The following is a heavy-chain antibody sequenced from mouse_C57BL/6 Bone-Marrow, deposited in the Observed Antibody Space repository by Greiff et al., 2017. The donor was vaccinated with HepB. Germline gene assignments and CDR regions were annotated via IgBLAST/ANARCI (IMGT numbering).Heavy chain of an antibody. J-gene: IGHJ1*03. D-gene: IGHD1-1*01. CDR3: ARHYYGSYWYFDV. CDR1: GFTFSDYY. CDR2: ISNGGGST. Sequence: EVQRVESGGGLVQPGGSLKLSCAASGFTFSDYYMYWVRQTPEKRLEWVAYISNGGGSTYYPDTVKGRFTISRDNAKNTLYLQMSRLKSEDTAMYYCARHYYGSYWYFDVWGTGTTVTVSS. V-gene: IGHV5-12*01.